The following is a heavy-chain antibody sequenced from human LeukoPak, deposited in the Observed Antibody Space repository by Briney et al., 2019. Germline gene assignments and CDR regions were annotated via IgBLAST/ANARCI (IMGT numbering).Heavy chain of an antibody. CDR3: AKDSASTTITTQDF. CDR1: GFSFSSYA. D-gene: IGHD4-11*01. Sequence: GGSLRLSCAASGFSFSSYAMSWVRQAPGKGLEWLSGISGNGASTYYADSVKGRFSISRGNSKNTLFLQVNSLRAEDTAVYYCAKDSASTTITTQDFWGQGTLVTVSS. V-gene: IGHV3-23*01. CDR2: ISGNGAST. J-gene: IGHJ4*02.